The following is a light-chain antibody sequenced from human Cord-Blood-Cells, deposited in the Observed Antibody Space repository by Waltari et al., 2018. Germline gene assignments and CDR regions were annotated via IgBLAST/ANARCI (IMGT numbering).Light chain of an antibody. CDR1: KLGDKY. V-gene: IGLV3-1*01. J-gene: IGLJ3*02. CDR2: QDS. CDR3: QAWDSSFWV. Sequence: SYELTQPPSVSVSPGQTASITCSGDKLGDKYACWYQQKPGQSPVLVIYQDSKRPSGIPERFSGSNSGNTATLTISGTQAIDEADYYCQAWDSSFWVFGGGTKLTVL.